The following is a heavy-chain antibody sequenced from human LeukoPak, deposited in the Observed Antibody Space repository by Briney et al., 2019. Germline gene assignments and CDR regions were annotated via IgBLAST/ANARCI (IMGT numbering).Heavy chain of an antibody. Sequence: SETLSLTCAVSGGSFSDYYWNWIRQPPGKGLEWIGEINHSGSTNYNPSIKSRVTISIDTSKNQFSLKLSSVTAADTAVYYCAREGGGDCYDCPFDYWGQGTLVTVSS. V-gene: IGHV4-34*01. D-gene: IGHD2-21*02. CDR3: AREGGGDCYDCPFDY. CDR2: INHSGST. J-gene: IGHJ4*02. CDR1: GGSFSDYY.